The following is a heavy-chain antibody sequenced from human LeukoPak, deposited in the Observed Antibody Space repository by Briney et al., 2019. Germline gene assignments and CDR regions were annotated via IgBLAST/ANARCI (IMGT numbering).Heavy chain of an antibody. CDR1: GASISSTTYY. V-gene: IGHV4-39*01. J-gene: IGHJ6*03. D-gene: IGHD5/OR15-5a*01. CDR2: TYSGGRT. Sequence: SETLSLTCTVSGASISSTTYYWGWIRQPPGKELEWIGSTYSGGRTHCNPSLTSRVTISVDTSKNQFSLKLDSVTAADTAVYYCARHLESVGYYYHYMDVWGRGTTVTVSS. CDR3: ARHLESVGYYYHYMDV.